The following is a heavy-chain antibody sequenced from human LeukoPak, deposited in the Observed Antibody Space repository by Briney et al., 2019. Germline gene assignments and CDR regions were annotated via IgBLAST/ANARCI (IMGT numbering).Heavy chain of an antibody. J-gene: IGHJ4*02. CDR2: IFGSGGSP. CDR3: GITTVGYSSGRYPGWPVDY. Sequence: GGSLRLSCAASGFTFNSYAMYWVRQAPGKGLEWISGIFGSGGSPHYADSVKGGFTISRDNSQEIVYLQLDSLRVEDTALYYCGITTVGYSSGRYPGWPVDYRGQGALVTVSS. CDR1: GFTFNSYA. V-gene: IGHV3-23*01. D-gene: IGHD2-15*01.